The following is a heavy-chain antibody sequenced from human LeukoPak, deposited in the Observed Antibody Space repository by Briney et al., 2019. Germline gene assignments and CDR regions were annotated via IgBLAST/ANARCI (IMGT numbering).Heavy chain of an antibody. CDR3: ARDLYDSSGYPHNWFDP. J-gene: IGHJ5*02. V-gene: IGHV4-59*01. Sequence: PSETLSLTCTVSGGSISSYYWSWIRQPPGKGLEWIGYIYYSGSTNYNPSLKSRVTISADTSKNQFSLKLSSVTAADTAVYYCARDLYDSSGYPHNWFDPWGQGTLVTVSS. CDR1: GGSISSYY. CDR2: IYYSGST. D-gene: IGHD3-22*01.